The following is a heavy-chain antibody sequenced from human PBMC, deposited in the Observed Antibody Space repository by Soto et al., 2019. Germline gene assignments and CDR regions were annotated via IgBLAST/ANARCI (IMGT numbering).Heavy chain of an antibody. V-gene: IGHV1-69*12. D-gene: IGHD5-18*01. Sequence: QVQLVQSGAEVKKPESSVKVSCKAPGGTFSTYAISWVRQAPGQGLEWMGGIIPMFGTANYAKRFQDRVTITADESTNTVYMELSSLRSEDTAVYFCASGIQLWLRRINTGYSGWGQGTLVTVSS. J-gene: IGHJ4*02. CDR3: ASGIQLWLRRINTGYSG. CDR1: GGTFSTYA. CDR2: IIPMFGTA.